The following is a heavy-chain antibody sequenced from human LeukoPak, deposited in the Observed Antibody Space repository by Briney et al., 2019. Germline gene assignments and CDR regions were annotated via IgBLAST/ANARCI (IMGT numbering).Heavy chain of an antibody. CDR1: GFTFSRYG. CDR3: ARDTLVLDY. V-gene: IGHV3-23*01. Sequence: GGSLRLSCAASGFTFSRYGMSWVRQAPGKGLEWVSAITGSGSTYIADSVRGRFTISRDNSKNTLYLQMNSLRAEDTAVYYCARDTLVLDYWGQGTLVTVSS. CDR2: ITGSGST. J-gene: IGHJ4*02. D-gene: IGHD6-13*01.